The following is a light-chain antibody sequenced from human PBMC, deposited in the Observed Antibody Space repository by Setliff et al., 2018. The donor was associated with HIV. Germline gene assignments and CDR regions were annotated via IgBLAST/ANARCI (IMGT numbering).Light chain of an antibody. V-gene: IGLV2-14*01. Sequence: QSALTXXASVSGSPGQSITISCSGTSSDVGGYDFVSWFQHHPGKAPKLLIFEVSYRASGTSARFSGSKSGNTASLTISGLQAEDEADYYCSSYTARSTLVFGGGT. CDR2: EVS. CDR3: SSYTARSTLV. CDR1: SSDVGGYDF. J-gene: IGLJ3*02.